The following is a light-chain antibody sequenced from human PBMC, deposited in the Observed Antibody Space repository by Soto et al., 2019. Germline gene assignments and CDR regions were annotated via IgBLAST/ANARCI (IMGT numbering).Light chain of an antibody. J-gene: IGKJ1*01. CDR1: QSVSSY. CDR2: DAS. CDR3: QQFSNWPWT. Sequence: EILSTRSPASLSVSRVEEAPLFCRPSQSVSSYLACYQQKPGQAPRLLIYDASNRATGIPARISGSGSGTEFIPTTSSLQSEDFAVYYCQQFSNWPWTFGQGTKVDIK. V-gene: IGKV3D-15*01.